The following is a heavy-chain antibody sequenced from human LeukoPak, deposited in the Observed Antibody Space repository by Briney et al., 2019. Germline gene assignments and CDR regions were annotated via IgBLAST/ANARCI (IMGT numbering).Heavy chain of an antibody. J-gene: IGHJ5*02. D-gene: IGHD3-9*01. V-gene: IGHV3-21*04. CDR3: AKLPTGYPNWFDP. Sequence: GGSLRLSCAASGFTFSSYSMNWVRQAPGKGLEWVSSISSSSSYIYYADSVKGRFTISRDNSKNTLYLQMNSLRAEDTALYYCAKLPTGYPNWFDPWGQGTLVTVSP. CDR1: GFTFSSYS. CDR2: ISSSSSYI.